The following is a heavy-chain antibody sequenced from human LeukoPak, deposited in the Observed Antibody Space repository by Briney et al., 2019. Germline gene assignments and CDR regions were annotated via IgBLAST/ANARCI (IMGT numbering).Heavy chain of an antibody. V-gene: IGHV4-34*01. CDR3: ARARLLWFGESHTEWFDP. CDR2: INHSGST. CDR1: GGSFSGYY. D-gene: IGHD3-10*01. Sequence: SETLSLTCAVYGGSFSGYYWSWIRQPPGKGLEWIGEINHSGSTNYNPSLKSRVTISVDTSKNQFSLKLSSVTAADTAVYYCARARLLWFGESHTEWFDPWGQGTLVTVSS. J-gene: IGHJ5*02.